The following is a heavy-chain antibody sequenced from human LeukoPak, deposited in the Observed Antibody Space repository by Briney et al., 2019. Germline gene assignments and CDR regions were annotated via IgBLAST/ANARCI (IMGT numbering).Heavy chain of an antibody. CDR1: GFTFDNYA. CDR2: ISWSGASI. Sequence: GGFLRLSCAASGFTFDNYAMHWVRQAPGKGLEWVSGISWSGASIGYADSVKGRFTISRDNAKNSLYLQMNSLRAEDTAVYYCARVIGSVDYWGQGTLVTVPS. D-gene: IGHD2-21*01. J-gene: IGHJ4*02. CDR3: ARVIGSVDY. V-gene: IGHV3-9*01.